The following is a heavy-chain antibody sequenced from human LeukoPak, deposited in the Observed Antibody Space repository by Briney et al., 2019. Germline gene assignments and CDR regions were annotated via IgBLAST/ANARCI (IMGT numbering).Heavy chain of an antibody. CDR1: GYTFTSYY. Sequence: ASVKVSCKASGYTFTSYYMHWVRQPPGQGLEWMGIINPSGGSTSYAQKFQGRVTITRDTSTSTVYMELSSLRSEDTAVYYCARAFNLQAYYPEYYFDYWGQGTLVTVSS. J-gene: IGHJ4*02. V-gene: IGHV1-46*01. CDR3: ARAFNLQAYYPEYYFDY. CDR2: INPSGGST. D-gene: IGHD2/OR15-2a*01.